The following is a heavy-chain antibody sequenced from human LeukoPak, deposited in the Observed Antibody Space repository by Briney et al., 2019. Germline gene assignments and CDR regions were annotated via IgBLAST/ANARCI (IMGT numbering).Heavy chain of an antibody. V-gene: IGHV3-48*01. Sequence: GGSLRLSCAASGFTFSSYSMNWVRQAPGKGLEWVSYISSSSSTIYYADSVKGRFTISRDNAKNSLYLQMNSLRAEDTAVYYCARDGSRGYAPTYYFDYWGQGTLVTVSS. D-gene: IGHD3-10*01. CDR3: ARDGSRGYAPTYYFDY. CDR1: GFTFSSYS. J-gene: IGHJ4*02. CDR2: ISSSSSTI.